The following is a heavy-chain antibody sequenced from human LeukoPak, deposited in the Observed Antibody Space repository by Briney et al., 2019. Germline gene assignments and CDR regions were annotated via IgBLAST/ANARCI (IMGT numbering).Heavy chain of an antibody. J-gene: IGHJ6*03. CDR2: ISSSSSYI. CDR3: ATSMVRGVIYYYYMDV. D-gene: IGHD3-10*01. Sequence: PGGSLRLSCAASGFTFGDYGMSWVRQAPGKGLEWVSSISSSSSYIYYADSVKGRFTISRDNAKNSLYLQMNSLRAEDTAVYYCATSMVRGVIYYYYMDVWGKGTTVTVSS. CDR1: GFTFGDYG. V-gene: IGHV3-21*01.